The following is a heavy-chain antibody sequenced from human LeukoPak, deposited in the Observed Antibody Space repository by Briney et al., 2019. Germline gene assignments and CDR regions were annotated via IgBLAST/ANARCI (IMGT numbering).Heavy chain of an antibody. Sequence: PGGSLRLSCAASGLTFSDYGMHWVRQATGKGLEWVSAIGTAGDTYYTGSVKGRFTISRENAKNSLYLQMNSLRAGGTAVYYCARVAKERVGGVYYFDYWGQGTLVTVSS. D-gene: IGHD1-1*01. J-gene: IGHJ4*02. CDR2: IGTAGDT. CDR1: GLTFSDYG. CDR3: ARVAKERVGGVYYFDY. V-gene: IGHV3-13*01.